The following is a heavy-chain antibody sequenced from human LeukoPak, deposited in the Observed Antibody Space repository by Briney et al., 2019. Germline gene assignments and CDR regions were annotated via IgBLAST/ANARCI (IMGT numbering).Heavy chain of an antibody. J-gene: IGHJ4*02. Sequence: SETLSLTCTVSGGSISSGSYYWSWIRQPAGKGLEWIGRIYTSGSTDYNPSLKSRVTISVDTSKHQVSLRLSSVTAADTAVYYCASSNALVWGYFDYWGRGTLVTVSS. CDR1: GGSISSGSYY. CDR3: ASSNALVWGYFDY. CDR2: IYTSGST. D-gene: IGHD7-27*01. V-gene: IGHV4-61*02.